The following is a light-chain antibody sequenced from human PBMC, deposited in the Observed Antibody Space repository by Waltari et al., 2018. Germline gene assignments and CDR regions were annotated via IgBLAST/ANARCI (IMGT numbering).Light chain of an antibody. CDR2: EVS. CDR1: SRYVCDYNV. V-gene: IGLV2-23*02. J-gene: IGLJ1*01. CDR3: CSYAGGTTYV. Sequence: QPALTQPASVSGSPGQSIPLPCPGSSRYVCDYNVVSWYQQYPGKAPKFIIYEVSEGPSGVSNRFSGSKSGNTASLTISGLQAEDEADYYCCSYAGGTTYVFGTGTKVTVL.